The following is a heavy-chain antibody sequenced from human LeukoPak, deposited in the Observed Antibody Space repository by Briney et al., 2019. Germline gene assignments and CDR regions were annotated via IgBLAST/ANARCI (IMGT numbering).Heavy chain of an antibody. CDR3: ARDSVVGFDYVWGSYGNYFDY. CDR1: GFTFSSYA. D-gene: IGHD3-16*01. J-gene: IGHJ4*02. Sequence: PGGSPRLSCAASGFTFSSYALHWVRQAPGKGLEWVAVISYDGSNKYYADSVKGRFTISRDKSKNTLYLQMNSLRAEDTAVYYCARDSVVGFDYVWGSYGNYFDYWGQGTLVTVSS. V-gene: IGHV3-30-3*01. CDR2: ISYDGSNK.